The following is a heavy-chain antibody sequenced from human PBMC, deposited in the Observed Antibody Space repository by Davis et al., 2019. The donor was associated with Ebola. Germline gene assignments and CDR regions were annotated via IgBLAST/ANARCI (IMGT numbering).Heavy chain of an antibody. D-gene: IGHD6-19*01. CDR3: AKDRGSGWLSYFDY. J-gene: IGHJ4*02. Sequence: GESLKISCAASGFTVSSNYMSWVRQAPGKGLEWVSVIYSGGSTYYADSVKGRFTISRDNSKNTLYLQMNSLRAEDTAVYYCAKDRGSGWLSYFDYWGQGTLVTVSS. CDR2: IYSGGST. V-gene: IGHV3-66*01. CDR1: GFTVSSNY.